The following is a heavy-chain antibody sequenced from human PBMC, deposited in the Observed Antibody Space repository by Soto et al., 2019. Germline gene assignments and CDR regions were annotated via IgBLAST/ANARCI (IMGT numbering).Heavy chain of an antibody. J-gene: IGHJ5*02. D-gene: IGHD2-2*01. CDR1: GYTFTSYD. CDR3: ARVIVVVPAADNWFDP. CDR2: MNPNSGNT. Sequence: VKVSCKASGYTFTSYDINWVRQATGQGLEWVGWMNPNSGNTGYAQKFQGRVTMTRNTSISTAYMELSSLRSEDTAVYYCARVIVVVPAADNWFDPWGQGTLVTVSS. V-gene: IGHV1-8*01.